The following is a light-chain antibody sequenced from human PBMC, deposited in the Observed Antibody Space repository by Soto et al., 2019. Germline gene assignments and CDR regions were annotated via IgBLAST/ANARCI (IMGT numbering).Light chain of an antibody. CDR1: SSNIGSNY. CDR2: SNN. CDR3: AAWDDSVSGPV. J-gene: IGLJ3*02. Sequence: QLVLTQPPSASGTPGQRVTISCSGSSSNIGSNYVYWYQQLPGTAPELLMYSNNQRPSGVPDRFSGSKSGTSASLAISGLRSEDEADYYCAAWDDSVSGPVFGGGTQLTVL. V-gene: IGLV1-47*02.